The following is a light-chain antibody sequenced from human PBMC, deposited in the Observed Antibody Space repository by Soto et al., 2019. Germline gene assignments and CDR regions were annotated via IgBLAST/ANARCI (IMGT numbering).Light chain of an antibody. CDR3: QQYDSSPWT. CDR2: GAS. CDR1: QSVNRNY. J-gene: IGKJ1*01. V-gene: IGKV3-20*01. Sequence: EIVLPQSPGTLSLSPGERATLSCRASQSVNRNYLAWFQHKPGQAPRLLIYGASSRATGIPDRFSGSGSGTDFTLTISRLEPEDFAVYFCQQYDSSPWTFGQGTKVEIK.